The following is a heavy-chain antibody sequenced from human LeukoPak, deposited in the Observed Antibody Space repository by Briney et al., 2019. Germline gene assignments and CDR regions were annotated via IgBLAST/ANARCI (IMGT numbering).Heavy chain of an antibody. J-gene: IGHJ4*02. Sequence: GGSLRLSCAASGFTFSSYAMSWVRQAPGKVLEWVSAISGSGGSTYYADSVRGRFTISRDNSKNTLYLQMNSLRAEDTAVYYCAKPSGSYYDYWGQGTLVTVSS. CDR2: ISGSGGST. V-gene: IGHV3-23*01. D-gene: IGHD1-26*01. CDR1: GFTFSSYA. CDR3: AKPSGSYYDY.